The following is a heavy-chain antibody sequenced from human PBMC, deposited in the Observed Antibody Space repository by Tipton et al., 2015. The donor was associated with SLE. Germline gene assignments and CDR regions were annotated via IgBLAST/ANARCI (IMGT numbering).Heavy chain of an antibody. Sequence: TLSLTCTVSGGSISSGGYYWSWIRQHPGKGLEWIGYTYYSGNTYYNPSLKSRVTISVDTSKNQFSLKLSSVTAADTAVYYCAGITMVQGVTPWGQGTLVTVSS. CDR1: GGSISSGGYY. J-gene: IGHJ5*02. V-gene: IGHV4-31*09. D-gene: IGHD3-10*01. CDR2: TYYSGNT. CDR3: AGITMVQGVTP.